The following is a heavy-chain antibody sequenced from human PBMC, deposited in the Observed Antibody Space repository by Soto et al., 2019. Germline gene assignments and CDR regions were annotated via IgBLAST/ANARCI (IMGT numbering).Heavy chain of an antibody. CDR2: ISSSSSTI. J-gene: IGHJ4*02. CDR1: GFTFSSYS. Sequence: EVQLVESGGGLVQPGGSLRLSCAASGFTFSSYSMNWVRQAPGKGLEWVSYISSSSSTIYYADSVKGRFTISRDNAKNSLYLQMNSLRAEDTAVYYCARDSDIVLVPAADYWGQGTLVTVSS. D-gene: IGHD2-2*01. V-gene: IGHV3-48*01. CDR3: ARDSDIVLVPAADY.